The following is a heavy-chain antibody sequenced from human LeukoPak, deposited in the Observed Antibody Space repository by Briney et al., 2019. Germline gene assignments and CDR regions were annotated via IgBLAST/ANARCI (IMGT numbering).Heavy chain of an antibody. Sequence: HPGGSLRLSCAASGFTFSSYAMSWVRQAPGKGLEWVSAISGSGGSTYYADSVKGRFTISRDNSENTLYLQMNSLRAEDTAVYYCAKGKFTFGGVIVQPFDYWGQGTLVTVSS. D-gene: IGHD3-16*02. V-gene: IGHV3-23*01. J-gene: IGHJ4*02. CDR3: AKGKFTFGGVIVQPFDY. CDR2: ISGSGGST. CDR1: GFTFSSYA.